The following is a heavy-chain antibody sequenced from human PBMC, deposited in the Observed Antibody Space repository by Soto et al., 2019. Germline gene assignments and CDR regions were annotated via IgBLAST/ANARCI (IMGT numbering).Heavy chain of an antibody. CDR1: GVPFSNFA. D-gene: IGHD1-1*01. CDR3: ANPIPKTGTTFGF. J-gene: IGHJ4*02. V-gene: IGHV3-23*01. Sequence: GGSLRLSCVASGVPFSNFAMAWVRQAPGEGLEWVSAISGSGDDTFYADSMKGRFTISRDNSKDTLYLQINSLRAEDTAVYYCANPIPKTGTTFGFWGQGTLVTVSS. CDR2: ISGSGDDT.